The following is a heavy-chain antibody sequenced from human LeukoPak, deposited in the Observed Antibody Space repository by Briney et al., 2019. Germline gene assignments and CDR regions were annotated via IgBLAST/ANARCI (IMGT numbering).Heavy chain of an antibody. Sequence: GASVKVSCKASGYSFTNYYLHWARQAPGQGLEYMGIINPSGGSSGGSTTYAQKFQGRVTMTRDTSTSTVYMELSNLRSEDTAVYYCARGGYIYGSFDNWGQGTLVTVSS. D-gene: IGHD5-18*01. J-gene: IGHJ4*02. V-gene: IGHV1-46*01. CDR3: ARGGYIYGSFDN. CDR2: INPSGGSSGGST. CDR1: GYSFTNYY.